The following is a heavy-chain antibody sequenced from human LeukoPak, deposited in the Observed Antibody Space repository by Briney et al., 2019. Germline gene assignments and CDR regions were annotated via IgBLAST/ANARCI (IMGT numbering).Heavy chain of an antibody. V-gene: IGHV3-7*03. CDR1: GFPFSNYW. J-gene: IGHJ4*02. CDR2: INQGGSGK. CDR3: AKQLGYCSDGSCYFPY. Sequence: GGSLRLSCAASGFPFSNYWMTWVRQAPGKGLEWVANINQGGSGKYYVDSVKGRFTISRDNAKNSLYLQINSLRAEDTAVYFCAKQLGYCSDGSCYFPYWGQGTLVTVSS. D-gene: IGHD2-15*01.